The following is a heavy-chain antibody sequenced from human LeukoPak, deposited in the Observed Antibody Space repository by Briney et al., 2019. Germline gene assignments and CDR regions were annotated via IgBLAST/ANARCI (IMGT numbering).Heavy chain of an antibody. CDR2: IRAYNGNT. V-gene: IGHV1-18*01. Sequence: ASVKVSCKASGYTFTSYGISWVRQAPGQGLEWMGWIRAYNGNTNYAQKLQGGVTMTTDTSTSTAYMELRSLRSDDTAVYYCARGDSSGYWTAYYYYYGMDVWGQGTTVTVSS. D-gene: IGHD3-22*01. CDR3: ARGDSSGYWTAYYYYYGMDV. J-gene: IGHJ6*02. CDR1: GYTFTSYG.